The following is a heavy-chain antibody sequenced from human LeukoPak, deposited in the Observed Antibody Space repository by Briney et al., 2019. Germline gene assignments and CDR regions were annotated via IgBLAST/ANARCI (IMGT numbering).Heavy chain of an antibody. J-gene: IGHJ4*02. V-gene: IGHV3-53*01. CDR2: IYSDNT. Sequence: GESLRLSCTVSGFTVSSNSMSWVRQAPGKGLEWVSFIYSDNTHYSDSVKGRFTISRDNSKNTLYLQMNSLRAEDTAVYYCARRAGPYTHPFDYGGREPLVTVSS. CDR3: ARRAGPYTHPFDY. CDR1: GFTVSSNS.